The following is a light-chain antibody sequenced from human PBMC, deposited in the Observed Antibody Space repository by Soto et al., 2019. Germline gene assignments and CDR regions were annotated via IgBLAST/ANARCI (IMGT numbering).Light chain of an antibody. CDR1: QEIYSY. V-gene: IGKV1-39*01. Sequence: DIQMTQSPSSLSASVGDRVTITCRASQEIYSYLSWYQQKPGKAPKLLMYGVSSLHSGVPSRFSGSGSGTEFTLTISSLQSEDFATYYCQQTYVTPPTFGGGTKVEIK. J-gene: IGKJ4*01. CDR2: GVS. CDR3: QQTYVTPPT.